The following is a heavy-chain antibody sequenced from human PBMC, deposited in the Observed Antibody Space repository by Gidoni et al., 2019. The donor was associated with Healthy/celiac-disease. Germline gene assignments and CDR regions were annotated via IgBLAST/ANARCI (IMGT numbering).Heavy chain of an antibody. CDR1: GYTFTSYD. J-gene: IGHJ6*02. CDR3: ARVDPITIFGVVIIGRGYGMDV. D-gene: IGHD3-3*01. Sequence: QVQLVQSGAEVKKPGASVKVSCKASGYTFTSYDINWVRQATGQGLEWMGWMNPNSVNTGYAQKFQGRVTMTRNTSISTAYMELSSLRSEDTAVYYCARVDPITIFGVVIIGRGYGMDVWGQGTTVTVSS. CDR2: MNPNSVNT. V-gene: IGHV1-8*01.